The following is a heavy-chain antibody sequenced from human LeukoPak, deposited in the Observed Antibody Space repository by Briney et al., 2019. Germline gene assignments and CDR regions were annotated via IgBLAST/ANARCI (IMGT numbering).Heavy chain of an antibody. J-gene: IGHJ6*03. CDR2: IYYSGST. CDR1: GGSIGSYY. CDR3: ARLKWLVGSHYYYYMHV. D-gene: IGHD6-19*01. V-gene: IGHV4-59*01. Sequence: PSETLSLTCTVSGGSIGSYYWSWIRQPRGKGLEWLGYIYYSGSTNYNPSLKSRVTMSVDTSKNQFSLKLSSVTAADTAVYYCARLKWLVGSHYYYYMHVWGKGTTVTVSS.